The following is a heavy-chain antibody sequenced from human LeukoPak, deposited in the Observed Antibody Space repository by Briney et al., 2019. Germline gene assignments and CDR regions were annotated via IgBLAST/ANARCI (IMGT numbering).Heavy chain of an antibody. CDR1: GGSISSSSYY. D-gene: IGHD2-2*01. J-gene: IGHJ1*01. CDR3: AKTSSSSSTFGYFQY. V-gene: IGHV4-39*07. Sequence: PSETLSLTCTVSGGSISSSSYYWGWIRQPPGKGLEWIGSIYYSGSTYYNPSLKSRVTISVDTSKNQFSLRLSSVTAADTAVYYCAKTSSSSSTFGYFQYWGQGTLVTVSS. CDR2: IYYSGST.